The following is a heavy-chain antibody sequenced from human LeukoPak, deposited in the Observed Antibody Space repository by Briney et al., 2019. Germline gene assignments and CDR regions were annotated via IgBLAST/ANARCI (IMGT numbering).Heavy chain of an antibody. CDR1: SGSMSSYY. CDR3: AGTYSLYDAFDI. V-gene: IGHV4-59*01. J-gene: IGHJ3*02. Sequence: SETLSLTCTVSSGSMSSYYWTWIRQPPGKGLEWIGYFFNSGDIKYNPSLKSRVSTSVDMSKNQFSLKLSSVTAADTAVYYCAGTYSLYDAFDIWGQGTMVTVSS. D-gene: IGHD6-13*01. CDR2: FFNSGDI.